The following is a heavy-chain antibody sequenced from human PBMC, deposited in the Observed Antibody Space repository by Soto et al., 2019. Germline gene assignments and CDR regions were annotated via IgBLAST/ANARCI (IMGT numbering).Heavy chain of an antibody. CDR1: GGSISSYY. D-gene: IGHD6-13*01. CDR3: ARGVDSSSWWTYYYYGMDF. V-gene: IGHV4-59*01. J-gene: IGHJ6*02. Sequence: PSETLSLTCTVSGGSISSYYWSWIRQPPGKGLEWIGYIYYSGSTNYNPSLKSRVTISVDTSKNQFSLKLSSVTAADTAVYYCARGVDSSSWWTYYYYGMDFWGQGTTVTVSS. CDR2: IYYSGST.